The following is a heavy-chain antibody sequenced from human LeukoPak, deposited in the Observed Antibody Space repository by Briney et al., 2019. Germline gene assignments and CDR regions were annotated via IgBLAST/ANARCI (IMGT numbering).Heavy chain of an antibody. CDR3: AKDKGILGDYFDY. CDR2: ISWDGGST. Sequence: GGSLRPSCAPSGFTFDDYTMHWVRQAPGKGLEWVSLISWDGGSTYYADSVKGRFTISRDNSKNSLYLQMNSLRTEDTALYYCAKDKGILGDYFDYWGQGTLVTVSS. D-gene: IGHD1-14*01. V-gene: IGHV3-43*01. CDR1: GFTFDDYT. J-gene: IGHJ4*02.